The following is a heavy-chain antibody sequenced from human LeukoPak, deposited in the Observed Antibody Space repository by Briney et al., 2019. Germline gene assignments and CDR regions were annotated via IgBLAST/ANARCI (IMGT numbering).Heavy chain of an antibody. D-gene: IGHD5-24*01. J-gene: IGHJ4*02. V-gene: IGHV4-39*01. CDR3: ASGEMGPIN. Sequence: PSETLSLTCTVSGGSISSSSYYWGWIRQPPGKGLEWIGSIYYSGSTYYNPSLKSRVTISVDTSKNQFSLKLSSVTAADTAVYYCASGEMGPINWGQGTLVTVSS. CDR2: IYYSGST. CDR1: GGSISSSSYY.